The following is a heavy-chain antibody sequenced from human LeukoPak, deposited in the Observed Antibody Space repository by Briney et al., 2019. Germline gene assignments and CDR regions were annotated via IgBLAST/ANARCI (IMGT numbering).Heavy chain of an antibody. CDR3: ARHDVLSLPYGDIRVRAFDI. Sequence: SETLSLTCTVSGGSISSSSCYWGWIRQPPGKGLEWIGSIYYSGSTYYNPSLRSRVTISVDTSKNQFSLKLSSVTAADTAVYYCARHDVLSLPYGDIRVRAFDIWGQGTMVTVSS. CDR2: IYYSGST. CDR1: GGSISSSSCY. J-gene: IGHJ3*02. D-gene: IGHD4-17*01. V-gene: IGHV4-39*01.